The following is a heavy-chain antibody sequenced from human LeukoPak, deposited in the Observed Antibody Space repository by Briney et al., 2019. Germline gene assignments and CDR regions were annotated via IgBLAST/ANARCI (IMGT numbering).Heavy chain of an antibody. Sequence: PSETLSLTCTVSGGSISNYYWSWIRQPPGKGLEWIGYIYYSGSTNYNPSLKSRVTISVDTSKNQFSLKLSSVTAADTAVYYCARDSMATFYWGQGTLVTVSS. V-gene: IGHV4-59*01. J-gene: IGHJ4*02. D-gene: IGHD5-24*01. CDR3: ARDSMATFY. CDR2: IYYSGST. CDR1: GGSISNYY.